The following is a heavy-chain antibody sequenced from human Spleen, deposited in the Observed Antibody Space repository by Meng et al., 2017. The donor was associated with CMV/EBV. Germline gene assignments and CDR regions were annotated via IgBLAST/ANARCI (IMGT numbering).Heavy chain of an antibody. CDR2: MNPNSGNT. J-gene: IGHJ5*02. V-gene: IGHV1-8*01. CDR3: ARAGDWFDP. CDR1: GYTFTSYD. Sequence: NVSCKASGYTFTSYDNNWVRQATGQGLEWMGWMNPNSGNTGYAQKFQGRVTMTRNTSISTAYMELSSLRSEDTAVYYCARAGDWFDPWGQGTLVTVSS.